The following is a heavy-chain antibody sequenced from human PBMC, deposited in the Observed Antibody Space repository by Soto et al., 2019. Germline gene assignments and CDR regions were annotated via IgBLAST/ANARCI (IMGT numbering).Heavy chain of an antibody. CDR3: ARRRRDGYNPLDY. CDR1: GGSISSSSW. CDR2: IYHSGST. J-gene: IGHJ4*02. Sequence: SETLSLTCAVSGGSISSSSWWSWVRQPPGKGLEWIGEIYHSGSTNYNPSLKSRVTISVDKSKNQFSLKLSSVTAADTAVYYCARRRRDGYNPLDYWGQGTLVTVSS. D-gene: IGHD5-12*01. V-gene: IGHV4-4*02.